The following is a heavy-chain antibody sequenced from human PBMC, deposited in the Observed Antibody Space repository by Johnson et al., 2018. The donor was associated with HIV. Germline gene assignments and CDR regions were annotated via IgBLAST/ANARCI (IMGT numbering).Heavy chain of an antibody. J-gene: IGHJ3*02. Sequence: VQLVESGGGLVQPGGSLRLSCAASGFTVSSNYMSWVRQAPGKGLEWVSVIYSGGSTYYADSVKGRFTISRDNSKNTLYLQMNSRRAEDTAVYYCATSQYYYESSGYNRQDAFDIWGQGTMVTVSS. CDR2: IYSGGST. CDR3: ATSQYYYESSGYNRQDAFDI. V-gene: IGHV3-66*01. D-gene: IGHD3-22*01. CDR1: GFTVSSNY.